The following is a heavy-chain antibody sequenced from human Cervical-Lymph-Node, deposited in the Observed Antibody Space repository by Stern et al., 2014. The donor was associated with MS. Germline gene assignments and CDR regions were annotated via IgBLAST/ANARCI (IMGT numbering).Heavy chain of an antibody. Sequence: VQLVESGGGVVQPGRSLRLSCAASGFMFRSFAMHWVRHSPGQVLELVAGISYEGSTKYYGDCVKGRFTIARENSKNTMYLQMNSLRPEDTALYYCAKDASTNYFRFFFDGWGQGALVTVSS. J-gene: IGHJ4*02. CDR1: GFMFRSFA. CDR2: ISYEGSTK. V-gene: IGHV3-30*18. CDR3: AKDASTNYFRFFFDG. D-gene: IGHD3-9*01.